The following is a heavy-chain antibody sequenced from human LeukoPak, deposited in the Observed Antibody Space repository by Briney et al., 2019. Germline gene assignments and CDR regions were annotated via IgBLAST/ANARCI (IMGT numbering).Heavy chain of an antibody. CDR2: ISRSGGTT. CDR1: GFTFSSYD. V-gene: IGHV3-23*01. D-gene: IGHD2-15*01. J-gene: IGHJ6*03. Sequence: GGSLRLSCAASGFTFSSYDMTWVRQPPGKGREWVALISRSGGTTYYADSVKGRFTSSRDNSKNTLYLQMNSLRAEETAEYYCAKRGGTESFYYYYMDVWGKGTTVTVSS. CDR3: AKRGGTESFYYYYMDV.